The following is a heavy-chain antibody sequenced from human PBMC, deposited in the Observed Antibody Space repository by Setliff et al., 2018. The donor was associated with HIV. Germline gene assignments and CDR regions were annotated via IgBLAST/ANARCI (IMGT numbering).Heavy chain of an antibody. V-gene: IGHV4-59*01. Sequence: SETLSLTCIVSGASISSDTWSWIRQPPGKGLQWIGFIYNSEITNYNPSLKSRVTISLDMSKSQFSLKLTSVTAADTAVYYCARGGTSSNWFDPWGQGTLVTVSS. J-gene: IGHJ5*02. D-gene: IGHD2-2*01. CDR3: ARGGTSSNWFDP. CDR2: IYNSEIT. CDR1: GASISSDT.